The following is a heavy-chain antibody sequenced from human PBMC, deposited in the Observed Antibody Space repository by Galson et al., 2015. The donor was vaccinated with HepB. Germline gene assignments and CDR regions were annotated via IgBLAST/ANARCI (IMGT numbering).Heavy chain of an antibody. CDR2: INSDATYI. CDR3: AKDLVVVPTADNVGDFDY. V-gene: IGHV3-21*01. Sequence: SLRLSCAASGFTFSDYPMNWVRQAPGKGLEWVSSINSDATYIYYAESVRGRFTVSRDNANKLLFLQMNSLTVDDTAVYYCAKDLVVVPTADNVGDFDYWGQGTLVTVSS. CDR1: GFTFSDYP. J-gene: IGHJ4*02. D-gene: IGHD2-2*01.